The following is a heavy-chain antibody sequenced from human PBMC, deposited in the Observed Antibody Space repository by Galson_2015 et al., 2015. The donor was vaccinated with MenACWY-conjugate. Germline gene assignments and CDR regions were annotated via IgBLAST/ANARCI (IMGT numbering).Heavy chain of an antibody. CDR3: ARVRGGSHNWVDP. CDR1: GDSVSSHSAA. Sequence: CAISGDSVSSHSAAWNWIRQSPSRGLEWLGRTYYRSKWYNDYAVSVKSRITINPDTSKNQFSLHLNSVTPEDTAVYYCARVRGGSHNWVDPWCQGTLVTISS. CDR2: TYYRSKWYN. J-gene: IGHJ5*02. D-gene: IGHD2-15*01. V-gene: IGHV6-1*01.